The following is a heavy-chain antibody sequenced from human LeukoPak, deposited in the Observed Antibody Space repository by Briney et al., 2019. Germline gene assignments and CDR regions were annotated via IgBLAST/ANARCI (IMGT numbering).Heavy chain of an antibody. D-gene: IGHD6-19*01. CDR1: GGSISNYY. V-gene: IGHV4-4*07. CDR3: VTDSSGWYLY. J-gene: IGHJ4*02. Sequence: SETLSLTCTVSGGSISNYYWSWIRQPAGKGLVWIGRVYSSGNTNYNPSLKSRVAMSIGTSKNQFSLNLYSVTAADTAVYYCVTDSSGWYLYWGQGTLVTVSS. CDR2: VYSSGNT.